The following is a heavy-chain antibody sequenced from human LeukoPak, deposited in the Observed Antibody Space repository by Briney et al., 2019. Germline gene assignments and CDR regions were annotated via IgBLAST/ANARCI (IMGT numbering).Heavy chain of an antibody. Sequence: GGSLRLSCAASGFPFDVQTMSWARQAPGKGLDWVASMKEDGSEIHYVDSVKGRFTISRDNPKNSLYLQMNSLRAEDTAVYYCAKGGATRGRFENWGQGTRVTVSS. CDR1: GFPFDVQT. V-gene: IGHV3-7*01. CDR2: MKEDGSEI. D-gene: IGHD1-26*01. J-gene: IGHJ4*02. CDR3: AKGGATRGRFEN.